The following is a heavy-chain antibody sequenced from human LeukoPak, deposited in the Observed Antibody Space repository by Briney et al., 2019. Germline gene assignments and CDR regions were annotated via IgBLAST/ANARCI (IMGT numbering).Heavy chain of an antibody. Sequence: ASVKVSCKASGYTFTGYYMHWVRQAPGQGLEWMGWINPNSGGTNYAQEFQGRVTMTRDTSISTAYVELSRLRSDDTAVYYCARSGPLLRGSGYYTGYWGQGTLVTVSS. CDR1: GYTFTGYY. D-gene: IGHD3-3*01. CDR3: ARSGPLLRGSGYYTGY. V-gene: IGHV1-2*02. J-gene: IGHJ4*02. CDR2: INPNSGGT.